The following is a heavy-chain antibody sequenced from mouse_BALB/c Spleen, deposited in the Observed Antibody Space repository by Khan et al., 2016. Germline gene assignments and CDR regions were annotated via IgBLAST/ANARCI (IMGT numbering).Heavy chain of an antibody. D-gene: IGHD3-2*02. CDR2: INTHTGEP. J-gene: IGHJ4*01. CDR1: GYTFTNYG. Sequence: QIQLVQSGPELKKPGETVKISCKASGYTFTNYGMNWVKQTPGKGLKWMVWINTHTGEPTYADDFKGRFAFSLEISANTAYWQINDLKNENSATYFCARGGWGYAMDYWGQGTSVTVSS. V-gene: IGHV9-3-1*01. CDR3: ARGGWGYAMDY.